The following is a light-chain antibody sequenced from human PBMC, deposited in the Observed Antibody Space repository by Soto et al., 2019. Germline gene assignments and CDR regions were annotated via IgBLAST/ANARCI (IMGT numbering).Light chain of an antibody. V-gene: IGKV1-12*01. CDR2: AAY. CDR1: QSISSW. Sequence: DIQMTQSPSTLTASVGDRVTITCRASQSISSWLAWYQQKPGKAHKRLIYAAYSLQSGVPSSFSGSGSGTEFPITIRSLQPEDFATYYCQQAYSSPITFGQGTRLEIK. CDR3: QQAYSSPIT. J-gene: IGKJ5*01.